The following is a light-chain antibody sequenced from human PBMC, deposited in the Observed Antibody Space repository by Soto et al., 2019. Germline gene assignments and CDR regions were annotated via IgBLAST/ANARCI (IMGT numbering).Light chain of an antibody. Sequence: QSVLTQPASVSGSPGQSITISCTGTSSDVGSYNLVSWYQQHPGKPPKLMIYEGSKRPSGVSNRFSGSKSGNTASLTISGLQAEDEADYYCCSYAGSRKVFGNGTKVTVL. CDR2: EGS. J-gene: IGLJ1*01. V-gene: IGLV2-23*01. CDR3: CSYAGSRKV. CDR1: SSDVGSYNL.